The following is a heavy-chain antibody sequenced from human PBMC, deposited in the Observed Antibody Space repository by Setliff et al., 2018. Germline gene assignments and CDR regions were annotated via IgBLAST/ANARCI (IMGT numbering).Heavy chain of an antibody. CDR3: ARGPLDFVVVPAAAKFDS. V-gene: IGHV1-18*01. J-gene: IGHJ4*02. CDR1: GYNFITLG. D-gene: IGHD2-2*01. Sequence: ASVKVSCKTSGYNFITLGINWVRQAPGQGLEWVGWISPYSGKTDYAQKFQGRVIMTADTPTSTAYMELRSLTSDDTAVYYCARGPLDFVVVPAAAKFDSWGQGTLVTVSS. CDR2: ISPYSGKT.